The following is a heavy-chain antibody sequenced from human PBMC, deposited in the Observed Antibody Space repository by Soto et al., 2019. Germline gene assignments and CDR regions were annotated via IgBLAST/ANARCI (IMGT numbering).Heavy chain of an antibody. Sequence: ASVKVSCKASGYTFTSYDINWVRQATGQGLEWMGWMNPNSGNTGCAQKFQGRVTMTRNTSISTAYMELSSLRSEDTAVYYCARGNSGYDYYYGMDVWGQGTTVTVSS. D-gene: IGHD5-12*01. CDR3: ARGNSGYDYYYGMDV. J-gene: IGHJ6*02. V-gene: IGHV1-8*01. CDR1: GYTFTSYD. CDR2: MNPNSGNT.